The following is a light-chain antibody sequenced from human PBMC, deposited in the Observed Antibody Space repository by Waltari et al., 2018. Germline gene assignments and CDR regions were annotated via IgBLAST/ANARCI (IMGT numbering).Light chain of an antibody. CDR2: KAS. CDR3: QQYSTFWWT. Sequence: DIQMTQSPSTLSASVGDRVTITCRASQNINKWLAWYQQKPGKAPMRLIYKASSLQSGVPSRFSRSGSGTEFTLTISSLQPDDLATYYCQQYSTFWWTFGQGTKVEI. J-gene: IGKJ1*01. CDR1: QNINKW. V-gene: IGKV1-5*03.